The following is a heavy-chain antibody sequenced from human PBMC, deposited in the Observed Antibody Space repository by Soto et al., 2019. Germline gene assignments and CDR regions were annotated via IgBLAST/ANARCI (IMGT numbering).Heavy chain of an antibody. V-gene: IGHV1-18*01. CDR1: VYTFTSYG. CDR2: ISAYNGNT. CDR3: ARDTGDDFWSGYYIGIYYYYIDV. D-gene: IGHD3-3*01. Sequence: SVKVSCKASVYTFTSYGISWVRQAPGQGLEWMGWISAYNGNTNYAQKLQGRVTMTTDTSTSTAYMELRSLRSDDTAVYYCARDTGDDFWSGYYIGIYYYYIDVWGKGTTVTVSS. J-gene: IGHJ6*03.